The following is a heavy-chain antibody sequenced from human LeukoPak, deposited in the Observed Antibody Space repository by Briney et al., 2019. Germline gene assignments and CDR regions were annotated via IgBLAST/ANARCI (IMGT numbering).Heavy chain of an antibody. Sequence: SVKVSCKASGCTFSSYGISWVRQAPGQGLEWVGRISPGFGNANYAHKLRGRVTITADKATSTPYMEVSSLRCEDTAVYYCARDRDYGGVLDFDYWGQGTLVTVSS. CDR1: GCTFSSYG. J-gene: IGHJ4*02. CDR3: ARDRDYGGVLDFDY. V-gene: IGHV1-69*04. D-gene: IGHD4/OR15-4a*01. CDR2: ISPGFGNA.